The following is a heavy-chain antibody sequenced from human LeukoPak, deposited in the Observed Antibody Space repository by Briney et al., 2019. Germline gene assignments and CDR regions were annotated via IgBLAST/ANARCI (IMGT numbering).Heavy chain of an antibody. J-gene: IGHJ4*02. CDR1: GFTFSSYA. Sequence: PGGSLRLSCAASGFTFSSYAMSWVRQAPGKGLEWVSVISGSGHSTHYADSVKGRFPISRDSSKNTLYLQMNSLRAEDTAVYYCAKDLTQWELLIDYWGRGTLVSVSS. D-gene: IGHD1-26*01. V-gene: IGHV3-23*01. CDR3: AKDLTQWELLIDY. CDR2: ISGSGHST.